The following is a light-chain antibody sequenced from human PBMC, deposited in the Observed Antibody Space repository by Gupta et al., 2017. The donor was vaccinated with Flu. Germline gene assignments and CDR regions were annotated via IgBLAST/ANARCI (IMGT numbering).Light chain of an antibody. Sequence: QSITVSCTGTSSDIAYNYVFWYQHYPGEAPKLLIYDVNIRPSGISDRFSGSKFDNTASLTISGLQVEDEGDYFCTSYTSTTARVFGPGTKVTVL. CDR2: DVN. J-gene: IGLJ1*01. CDR3: TSYTSTTARV. V-gene: IGLV2-14*03. CDR1: SSDIAYNY.